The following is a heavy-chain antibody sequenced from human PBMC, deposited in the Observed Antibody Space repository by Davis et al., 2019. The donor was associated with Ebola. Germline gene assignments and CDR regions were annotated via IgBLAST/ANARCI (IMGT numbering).Heavy chain of an antibody. V-gene: IGHV4-59*08. CDR3: ARLFGGGYYWRVDY. CDR2: IYYSGST. J-gene: IGHJ4*02. D-gene: IGHD3-22*01. Sequence: SETLSLTCTVSAGSISSYYWSWIRQPPGKGLAWNGYIYYSGSTNYNPSLKSRITISVDTSKNQFSLKLSSVTAADTAVYYCARLFGGGYYWRVDYWGQGTRVTVSA. CDR1: AGSISSYY.